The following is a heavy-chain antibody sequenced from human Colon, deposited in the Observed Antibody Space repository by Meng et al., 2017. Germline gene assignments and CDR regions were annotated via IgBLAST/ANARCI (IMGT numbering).Heavy chain of an antibody. CDR1: CGSIRSGGFY. V-gene: IGHV4-31*03. J-gene: IGHJ5*02. CDR2: IYYSGST. CDR3: ARTNYGDYNWFDP. D-gene: IGHD4-17*01. Sequence: QVQLQESGPGLVKPSQTLSLTCTVPCGSIRSGGFYWSWIRQHPGKGLEWIGYIYYSGSTYYNPSLRSRVAISIDTSKNQFSLKLTSVTAADTAVYFCARTNYGDYNWFDPWGQGTLVTVSS.